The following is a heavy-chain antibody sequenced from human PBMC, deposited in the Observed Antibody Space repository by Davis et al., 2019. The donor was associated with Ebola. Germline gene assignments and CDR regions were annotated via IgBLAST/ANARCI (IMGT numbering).Heavy chain of an antibody. V-gene: IGHV1-24*01. J-gene: IGHJ4*02. Sequence: VKVSCKVSGSTLTELSMHWVRQAPGKGLEWMGGFDPEDGETIYAQKFQGRVTITTDTSTSTAYMELRSLRSDDTAVYYCARVRYYDSSGYSCDYWGQGTLVTVSS. D-gene: IGHD3-22*01. CDR1: GSTLTELS. CDR3: ARVRYYDSSGYSCDY. CDR2: FDPEDGET.